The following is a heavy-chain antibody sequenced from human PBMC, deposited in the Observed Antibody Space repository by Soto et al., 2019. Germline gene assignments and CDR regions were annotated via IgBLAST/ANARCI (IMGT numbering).Heavy chain of an antibody. V-gene: IGHV3-7*03. D-gene: IGHD3-22*01. CDR2: IKYDGSEK. CDR3: ASSPHKDSRPDY. CDR1: GFTFSSYW. Sequence: EVQLVESGGGLVQPGGSLRLSCAASGFTFSSYWMSWVRQAPGRGLEWMANIKYDGSEKYYVDSVKGRLTISSDNAKNSLYLQMNSLRAEDTAVYYCASSPHKDSRPDYWGHGTLVTVSS. J-gene: IGHJ4*01.